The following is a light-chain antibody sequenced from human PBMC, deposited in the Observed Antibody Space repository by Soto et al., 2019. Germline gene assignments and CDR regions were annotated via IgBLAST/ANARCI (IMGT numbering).Light chain of an antibody. Sequence: QSALTQPASVSGSPGQSITISCTGTNSDVGSHNFVSWYQQYPGKAPKLLIYEASKRPSGLSNRFSGSKSGNTASLTISGLQAEDEADYYCCSLTNGATWVFGGGTKLNVL. CDR1: NSDVGSHNF. CDR3: CSLTNGATWV. CDR2: EAS. V-gene: IGLV2-23*01. J-gene: IGLJ3*02.